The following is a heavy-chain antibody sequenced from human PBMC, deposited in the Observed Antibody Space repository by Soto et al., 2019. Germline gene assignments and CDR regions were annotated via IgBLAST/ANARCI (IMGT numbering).Heavy chain of an antibody. J-gene: IGHJ4*02. CDR2: INPNSGGT. Sequence: GASVKVSCKACGDTFTGYYMHWVRQAPGQGLEWMGWINPNSGGTNYAQKFQGWVTMTRDTSISTAYMELSRLRSDDTAVYYCARSRRGVYYYDSSGYYYFDYWGQGTLVTVSS. CDR3: ARSRRGVYYYDSSGYYYFDY. V-gene: IGHV1-2*04. CDR1: GDTFTGYY. D-gene: IGHD3-22*01.